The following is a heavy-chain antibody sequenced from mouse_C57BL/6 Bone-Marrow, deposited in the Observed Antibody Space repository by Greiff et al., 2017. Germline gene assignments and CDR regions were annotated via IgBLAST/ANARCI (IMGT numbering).Heavy chain of an antibody. V-gene: IGHV1-52*01. J-gene: IGHJ3*01. Sequence: QVQLQQPGAELVRPGSSVKLSCKASGYTFTSYWMHWVKQRPIQGLEWIGNIDPSDSETHYNQKFKDKATLTVDKSSSTAYMQLSSLTSEDSAVYFCARSSFYSNDEAYWGQGTLVTVSA. CDR3: ARSSFYSNDEAY. D-gene: IGHD2-12*01. CDR1: GYTFTSYW. CDR2: IDPSDSET.